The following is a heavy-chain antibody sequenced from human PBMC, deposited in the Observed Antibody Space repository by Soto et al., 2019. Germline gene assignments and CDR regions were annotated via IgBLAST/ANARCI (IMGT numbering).Heavy chain of an antibody. D-gene: IGHD2-2*01. Sequence: QVQLVQSGAEVKKPGASVKVSCKASGYTFTSYAMHWVRQAPGQRLEWMGWINAGNGNTKYSQKFQGRVTITRDTSASTAYMELSSLRSEDTAVYYCARVGDIVVVPAAEFDPWGLGTLVTVSS. CDR3: ARVGDIVVVPAAEFDP. CDR1: GYTFTSYA. J-gene: IGHJ5*02. CDR2: INAGNGNT. V-gene: IGHV1-3*01.